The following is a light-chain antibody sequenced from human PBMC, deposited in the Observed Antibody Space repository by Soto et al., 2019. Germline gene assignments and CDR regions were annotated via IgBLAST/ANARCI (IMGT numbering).Light chain of an antibody. CDR2: RNI. V-gene: IGLV1-40*01. J-gene: IGLJ3*02. CDR1: RSNIGAGYD. Sequence: QSVLTQAPSVSGAPGQRVTISCTGSRSNIGAGYDVHGYKQHPGTVPKLFIFRNINRPSGVPDRFSGSKSGTSASLAITGLQAEDEADYYCHSYDSSLSGSGFGRGTKVTVL. CDR3: HSYDSSLSGSG.